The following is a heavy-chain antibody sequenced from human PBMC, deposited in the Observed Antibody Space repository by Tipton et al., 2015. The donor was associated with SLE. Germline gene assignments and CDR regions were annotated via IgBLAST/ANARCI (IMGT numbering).Heavy chain of an antibody. Sequence: GSLRLSCAASGFTFSSYGMSWVRQAPGKGLERVSAISGSGGSTYYADSVKGRFTISRDNSKNTLYLQMNSLRAEDTAVYYCTTDGMVRGVIHYWGQGTLVTVSS. J-gene: IGHJ4*02. CDR2: ISGSGGST. CDR3: TTDGMVRGVIHY. CDR1: GFTFSSYG. V-gene: IGHV3-23*01. D-gene: IGHD3-10*01.